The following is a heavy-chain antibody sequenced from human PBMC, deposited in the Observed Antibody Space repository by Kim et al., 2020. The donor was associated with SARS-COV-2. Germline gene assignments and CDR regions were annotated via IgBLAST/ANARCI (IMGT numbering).Heavy chain of an antibody. CDR2: ISYDGSNK. CDR3: ARRDIVATISGDYFDY. J-gene: IGHJ4*01. CDR1: GFTFSSYG. Sequence: GGSLRLSCAASGFTFSSYGMHWVRQAPGKGLEWVAVISYDGSNKYYADSVKGRFTISRDNSKSTLYLQMNSLRAEDTAVYYCARRDIVATISGDYFDYWG. D-gene: IGHD5-12*01. V-gene: IGHV3-33*05.